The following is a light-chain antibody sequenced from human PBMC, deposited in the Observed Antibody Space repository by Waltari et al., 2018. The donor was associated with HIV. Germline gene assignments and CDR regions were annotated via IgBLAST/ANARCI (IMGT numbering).Light chain of an antibody. CDR1: QGINIY. Sequence: DIQMTQSPSSLSASVGDRVTITCQASQGINIYLNWYQQTPGKAPKLLIYDASNLQTGVPSRFSGGVSGTDFSLTISSLQPEDFATYYCQQYDNLPYTFGQGTKLEI. CDR2: DAS. CDR3: QQYDNLPYT. J-gene: IGKJ2*01. V-gene: IGKV1-33*01.